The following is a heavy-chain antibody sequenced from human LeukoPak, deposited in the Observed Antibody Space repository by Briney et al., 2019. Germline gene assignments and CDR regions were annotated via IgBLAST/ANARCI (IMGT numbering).Heavy chain of an antibody. CDR3: ARGLGSSRWYLSWFDP. CDR2: INHSGST. CDR1: GGSFSDYY. D-gene: IGHD6-13*01. J-gene: IGHJ5*02. V-gene: IGHV4-34*01. Sequence: SETLSLTCAVYGGSFSDYYWSWIRQPPGKGLEWIGEINHSGSTNYNPSLKSRVTISVHTSKNQLSLKLSSVTAADTAVYYCARGLGSSRWYLSWFDPWGQGTLVTVFS.